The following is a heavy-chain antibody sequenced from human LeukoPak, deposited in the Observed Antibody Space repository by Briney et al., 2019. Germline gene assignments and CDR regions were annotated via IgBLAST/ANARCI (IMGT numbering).Heavy chain of an antibody. V-gene: IGHV4-39*07. CDR3: SFNLGSGSYAFDI. J-gene: IGHJ3*02. CDR1: GGSISSSSYY. Sequence: SETLSLTCTVSGGSISSSSYYWGRIRQPPGKGLVWIGSIYYSGSTYYNPSLKSRVTISVDTSKNQFSLKLTSVTAADTAVYYCSFNLGSGSYAFDIWGQGTLVTVSS. D-gene: IGHD3-10*01. CDR2: IYYSGST.